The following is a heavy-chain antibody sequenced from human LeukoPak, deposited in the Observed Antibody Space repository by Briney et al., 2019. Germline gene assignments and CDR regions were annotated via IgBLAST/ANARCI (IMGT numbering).Heavy chain of an antibody. CDR2: IHSNGYT. Sequence: SETLSLTCSVSGGSISGHYWTWIRQPPGKGLEWIAYIHSNGYTNYNPSLKSRVTISVDTSKNQFSLKVTSVTAADTAMYYCTKREGPMSGSYDYFDPWGQGTLVTVS. CDR3: TKREGPMSGSYDYFDP. CDR1: GGSISGHY. V-gene: IGHV4-4*09. J-gene: IGHJ5*02. D-gene: IGHD1-26*01.